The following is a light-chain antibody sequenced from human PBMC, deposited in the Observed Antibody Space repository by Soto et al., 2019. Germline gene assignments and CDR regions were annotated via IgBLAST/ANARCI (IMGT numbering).Light chain of an antibody. CDR2: GAS. Sequence: DIQMTHSPSSLTASIGDRVIISCRARQGFSNSLAWYQQKLGKVPTLLVYGASILQSGVPPRLNGSGSGTEFTLTNSCLQPEDVATYYWQKYDSAPLTFDGGTKVEIK. J-gene: IGKJ4*01. V-gene: IGKV1-27*01. CDR3: QKYDSAPLT. CDR1: QGFSNS.